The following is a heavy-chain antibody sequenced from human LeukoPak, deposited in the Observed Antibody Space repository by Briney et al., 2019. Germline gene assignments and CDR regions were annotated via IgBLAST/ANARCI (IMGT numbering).Heavy chain of an antibody. CDR2: IYTNADT. J-gene: IGHJ4*02. D-gene: IGHD6-13*01. Sequence: PSETLSLTXTVSGGSISSYYWNWIRQPAGQGLEWIGRIYTNADTKYNPSLKSRVTMSVDTSKNQLSLKVRSVTAADTAVYYCARAAAAAGGQYFDYWGQGTVVTVSS. V-gene: IGHV4-4*07. CDR3: ARAAAAAGGQYFDY. CDR1: GGSISSYY.